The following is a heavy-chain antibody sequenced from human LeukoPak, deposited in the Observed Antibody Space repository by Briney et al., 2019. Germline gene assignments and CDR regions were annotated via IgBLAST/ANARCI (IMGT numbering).Heavy chain of an antibody. V-gene: IGHV4-59*08. J-gene: IGHJ4*02. CDR2: IYYSGST. CDR1: GGSISSYY. Sequence: PSETLSLTCTVSGGSISSYYWSWIRQPPGKGLEWIGYIYYSGSTNYNPSLKSRVTISVDTSKNQFSLKLSSVTAADTAVYYCARHDRYSSGWLDYWGQGTLVTVSS. CDR3: ARHDRYSSGWLDY. D-gene: IGHD6-19*01.